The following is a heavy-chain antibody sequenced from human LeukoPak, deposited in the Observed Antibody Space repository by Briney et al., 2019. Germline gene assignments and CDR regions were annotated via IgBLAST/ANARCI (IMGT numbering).Heavy chain of an antibody. Sequence: ASVKVSCKASGYTFTGYYMYWVRQAPGQGLEWMGWINPNSGGTNYAQKFQGRVTMTRDTSISTAYMELSRLRSDDTAVYYCARSGGFVPTNNWFDPWGQGTLVTVSS. CDR1: GYTFTGYY. V-gene: IGHV1-2*02. J-gene: IGHJ5*02. CDR2: INPNSGGT. D-gene: IGHD5-12*01. CDR3: ARSGGFVPTNNWFDP.